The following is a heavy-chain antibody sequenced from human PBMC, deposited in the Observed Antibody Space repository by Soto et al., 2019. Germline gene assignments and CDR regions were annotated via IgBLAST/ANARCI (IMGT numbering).Heavy chain of an antibody. Sequence: GGSLRLSCAASGFTFSNAWMNWVRQAPGKGLEWVGRIKSKTDGGTTDYAAPVKGRFTISRDDSKNTLYLQMNSLKTEDTAVYYCTTDSTEQQLPTHANYYYYGMDVWGQGTTVTVSS. CDR3: TTDSTEQQLPTHANYYYYGMDV. CDR1: GFTFSNAW. D-gene: IGHD6-13*01. V-gene: IGHV3-15*07. CDR2: IKSKTDGGTT. J-gene: IGHJ6*02.